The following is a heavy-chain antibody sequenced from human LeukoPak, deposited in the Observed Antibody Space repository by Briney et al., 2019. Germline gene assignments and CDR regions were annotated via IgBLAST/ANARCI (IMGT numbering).Heavy chain of an antibody. CDR2: INDGGRST. D-gene: IGHD6-13*01. V-gene: IGHV3-74*01. CDR3: ARVIAAAGTRWFDP. CDR1: GFTFSTYW. J-gene: IGHJ5*02. Sequence: GGSLRLSCAASGFTFSTYWMHWVRQAPGKGLVWVSRINDGGRSTSYADSVKGRFAISRDNAKNSLYLQMNSLRAEDTAVYYCARVIAAAGTRWFDPWGQGTLVTVSS.